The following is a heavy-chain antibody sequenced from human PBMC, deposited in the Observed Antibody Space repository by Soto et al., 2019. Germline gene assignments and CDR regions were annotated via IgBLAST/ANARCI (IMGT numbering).Heavy chain of an antibody. D-gene: IGHD3-10*01. Sequence: LGLSCLASGFTFSDFAMTWVRHVPGRGLEWVASLDGAGGSTYYAETVRGRFSISRDNSQNTLFLQMERLTVDDTAIYYCAAPRDEYGSGVSWFTYGMDIWGQGTTVAVSS. CDR2: LDGAGGST. CDR3: AAPRDEYGSGVSWFTYGMDI. V-gene: IGHV3-23*01. CDR1: GFTFSDFA. J-gene: IGHJ6*02.